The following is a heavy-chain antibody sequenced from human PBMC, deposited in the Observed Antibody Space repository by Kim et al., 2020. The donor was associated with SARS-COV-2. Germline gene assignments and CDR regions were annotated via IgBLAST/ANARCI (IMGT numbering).Heavy chain of an antibody. V-gene: IGHV3-48*02. D-gene: IGHD6-19*01. J-gene: IGHJ4*02. CDR2: NI. Sequence: NIYCADSVKGRFTISRDNAKNSLYLQMNSLRDEDTAVYYCARETVAALGNWGPGALVPVSS. CDR3: ARETVAALGN.